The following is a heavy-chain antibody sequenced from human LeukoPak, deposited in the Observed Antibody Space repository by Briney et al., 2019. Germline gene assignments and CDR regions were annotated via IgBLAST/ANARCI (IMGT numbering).Heavy chain of an antibody. D-gene: IGHD2-8*01. V-gene: IGHV3-49*04. CDR1: GFAFGDYA. J-gene: IGHJ4*02. Sequence: GGSLGLSCSASGFAFGDYAVTWVRQAPGKGLQWVGLVKTRSYGETTEYAASVKGRFTISRDDSKSIAYLQMDSLKTEDTARYFCAKGSLAGYCTSTTCHTTFYIDFWGQGIVVAVSS. CDR2: VKTRSYGETT. CDR3: AKGSLAGYCTSTTCHTTFYIDF.